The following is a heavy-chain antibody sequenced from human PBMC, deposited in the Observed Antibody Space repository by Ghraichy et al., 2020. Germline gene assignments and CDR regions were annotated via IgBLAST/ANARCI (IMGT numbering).Heavy chain of an antibody. J-gene: IGHJ4*02. Sequence: GGSLRLSCAASGFTFSSYAMSWVRQAPGKGLEWVSAISGSGGSTYYADAVRGRFTISRDNSKNTLYLQMNSLRAEDTAVYYCASLPSRTGSYPFDYWGQGTVVTVSS. D-gene: IGHD3-10*01. CDR1: GFTFSSYA. CDR3: ASLPSRTGSYPFDY. V-gene: IGHV3-23*01. CDR2: ISGSGGST.